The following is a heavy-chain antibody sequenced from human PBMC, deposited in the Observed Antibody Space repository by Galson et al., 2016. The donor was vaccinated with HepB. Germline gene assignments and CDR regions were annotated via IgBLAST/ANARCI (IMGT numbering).Heavy chain of an antibody. J-gene: IGHJ4*02. CDR1: GGSIASSDHF. CDR3: ARRNYGGRSPFDY. V-gene: IGHV4-39*07. CDR2: LFYTGNT. Sequence: SETLSLTCTVSGGSIASSDHFWGWVRQSPGRGLEWIASLFYTGNTYYNPSLKSRVTISVDTSTNQFSLMMDSVTAADTAVYYCARRNYGGRSPFDYWGQGTLVTVSS. D-gene: IGHD4-23*01.